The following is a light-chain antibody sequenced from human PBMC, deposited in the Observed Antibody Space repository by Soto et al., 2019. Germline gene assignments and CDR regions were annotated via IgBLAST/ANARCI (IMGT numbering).Light chain of an antibody. CDR2: DVI. V-gene: IGLV2-8*01. CDR1: SSDVGAYHY. J-gene: IGLJ2*01. CDR3: SSYAGSNNVL. Sequence: QSALTQPPSASGSPGQSVTISCTGSSSDVGAYHYVSWYQQHPGKAPKLMIYDVIKRPSGVPDRFSGSKSGNTASLTVSGLQDEDEADYYCSSYAGSNNVLFGGGTKLTVL.